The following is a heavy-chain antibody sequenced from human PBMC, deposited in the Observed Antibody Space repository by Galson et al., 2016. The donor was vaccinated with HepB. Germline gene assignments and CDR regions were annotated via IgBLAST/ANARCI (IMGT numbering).Heavy chain of an antibody. CDR2: IYYSGSA. V-gene: IGHV4-39*01. Sequence: SETLSLTCTVSGGSISSSSYYWGWIRQPPGKGLEWIGSIYYSGSAYYNPSLKSRVTISVDTSKNQFSLKLSSVTAADTAVYYCARHVVAWELRERYYFDYWGQGTLVTVSS. D-gene: IGHD1-26*01. CDR3: ARHVVAWELRERYYFDY. J-gene: IGHJ4*02. CDR1: GGSISSSSYY.